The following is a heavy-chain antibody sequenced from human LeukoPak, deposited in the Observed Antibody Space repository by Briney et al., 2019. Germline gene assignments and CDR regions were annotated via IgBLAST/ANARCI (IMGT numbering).Heavy chain of an antibody. V-gene: IGHV1-69*04. CDR1: GGTFISYA. Sequence: SVTVSFKASGGTFISYAISWVRQAPGQGLEWMGRIIPILGIANYAQKFQGRVTITADKSTSTAYMELSSLRSEDTAVYYCSRDHGKQWLFAFDIWGQGTMVTVSS. D-gene: IGHD6-19*01. J-gene: IGHJ3*02. CDR2: IIPILGIA. CDR3: SRDHGKQWLFAFDI.